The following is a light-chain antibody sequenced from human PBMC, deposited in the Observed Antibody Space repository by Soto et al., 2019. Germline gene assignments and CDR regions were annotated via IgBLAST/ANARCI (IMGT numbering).Light chain of an antibody. CDR1: SSDVGGYNY. V-gene: IGLV2-14*01. CDR3: SSYTRSTSYV. J-gene: IGLJ1*01. CDR2: DVS. Sequence: QSVLTQPASVSGSPGQSITISCTGTSSDVGGYNYVSWYQQHPGKAPKLLIYDVSDRPSGVSNRFSGSKSGNTASLTISGLRVEYVVIYYSSSYTRSTSYVFGPGPMSPS.